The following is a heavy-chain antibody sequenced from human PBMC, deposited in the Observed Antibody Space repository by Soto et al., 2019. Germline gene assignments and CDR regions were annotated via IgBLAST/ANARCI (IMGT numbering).Heavy chain of an antibody. CDR3: ASETENSSGWYGYYYYGMDV. J-gene: IGHJ6*02. V-gene: IGHV3-48*03. CDR2: ISSSGSTI. D-gene: IGHD6-19*01. Sequence: GGSLRLSCAASGFTFSSYEMNWVRQAPGKGLEWVSYISSSGSTIYYADSVKGRFTISRDNAKNSLYLQMNSLRAEDTAAYYCASETENSSGWYGYYYYGMDVWGQGTTVTVSS. CDR1: GFTFSSYE.